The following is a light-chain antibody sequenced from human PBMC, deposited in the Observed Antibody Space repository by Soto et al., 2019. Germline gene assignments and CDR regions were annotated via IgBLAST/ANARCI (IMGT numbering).Light chain of an antibody. CDR3: QQYGSSPQT. CDR2: GAS. CDR1: QSVSSSY. Sequence: EIVLTQSPGTLSLSPGERATLSCRASQSVSSSYLAWYQQKPGQAPRLLIYGASSRATDIPDRFSGSGSGTDFTLTISRLEPEDFVVYYCQQYGSSPQTFGQGTKVEI. V-gene: IGKV3-20*01. J-gene: IGKJ1*01.